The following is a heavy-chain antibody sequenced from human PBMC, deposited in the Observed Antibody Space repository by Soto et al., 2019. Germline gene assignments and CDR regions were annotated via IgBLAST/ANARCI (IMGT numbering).Heavy chain of an antibody. Sequence: PGGSLRLSCAASGFTFSFYGMHWVRQAPGKGLEWLAVISYDEKNKFYADSVKGRFTISRDNSKNTLSLQMNSLRTEDTAVYYCAKGGSSYSDPLDDWRQGTLVTVSS. CDR1: GFTFSFYG. CDR3: AKGGSSYSDPLDD. D-gene: IGHD6-6*01. V-gene: IGHV3-30*18. J-gene: IGHJ4*02. CDR2: ISYDEKNK.